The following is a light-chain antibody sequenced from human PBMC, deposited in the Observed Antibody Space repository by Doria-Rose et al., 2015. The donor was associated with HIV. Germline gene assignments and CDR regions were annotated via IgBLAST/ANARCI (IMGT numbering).Light chain of an antibody. Sequence: DIELTQSPALMSASPGEKVTMTCSASSSVSYMYWYQQKPRSSPKPWIYLTSNLASGVPARFSGSGSGTSYSLTISSMEAENAATYYCQQWSSNPYMFGGGTKLEIK. CDR3: QQWSSNPYM. CDR1: SSVSY. V-gene: IGKV3-11*01. CDR2: LTS. J-gene: IGKJ4*02.